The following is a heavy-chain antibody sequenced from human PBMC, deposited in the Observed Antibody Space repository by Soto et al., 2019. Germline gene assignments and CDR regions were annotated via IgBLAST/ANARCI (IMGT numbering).Heavy chain of an antibody. CDR2: INPNSGGT. CDR3: ARDPHNELLFGLYGMDV. D-gene: IGHD3-3*01. Sequence: GASVKVSCKASGYTFTGYYMHWVRQAPGQGLGWMGWINPNSGGTNYAQKFQGRVTMTRDTSISTAYMELSRLRSDDTAVYYCARDPHNELLFGLYGMDVWGQGTTVTVSS. V-gene: IGHV1-2*02. CDR1: GYTFTGYY. J-gene: IGHJ6*02.